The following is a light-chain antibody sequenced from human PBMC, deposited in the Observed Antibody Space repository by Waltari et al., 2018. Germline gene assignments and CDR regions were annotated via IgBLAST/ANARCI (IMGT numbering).Light chain of an antibody. V-gene: IGLV2-14*01. J-gene: IGLJ1*01. CDR2: EVT. CDR1: TTDVGAYDF. CDR3: SSYTTTNTFV. Sequence: QSALTQPASVSGSPGPSIPISCTGSTTDVGAYDFLAWYQQHPGKAPQLMVFEVTHRPSGISNRFSGSKSGDTASLTISGLQAEDEAYYYCSSYTTTNTFVFGTGTNVTVV.